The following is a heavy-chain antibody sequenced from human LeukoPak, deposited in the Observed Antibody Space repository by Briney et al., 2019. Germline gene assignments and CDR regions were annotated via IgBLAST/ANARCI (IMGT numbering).Heavy chain of an antibody. V-gene: IGHV3-23*01. CDR3: AKDITIFGVVENWFDP. CDR2: ISGSGGSI. CDR1: GFTFSSYA. Sequence: PGGSLRLSCAASGFTFSSYAMSWVRQAPGKGLEWVSAISGSGGSIYYADSVKGRFTISRDNSKNTLYLQMNSLRAEDTAVYYCAKDITIFGVVENWFDPWGQGTLVTVSS. D-gene: IGHD3-3*01. J-gene: IGHJ5*02.